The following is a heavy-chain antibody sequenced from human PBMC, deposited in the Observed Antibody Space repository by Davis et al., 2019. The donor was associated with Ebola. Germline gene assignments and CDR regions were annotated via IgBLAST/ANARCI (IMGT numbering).Heavy chain of an antibody. J-gene: IGHJ4*02. V-gene: IGHV4-34*01. D-gene: IGHD4-17*01. CDR2: INNSGST. CDR1: GGSFSGYD. Sequence: MPSETLSLTCSVDGGSFSGYDWSWIRQPPGKGLEWLGEINNSGSTNYNPSLTSRVTISADRSRKQFSLSLKSVTAADPAVYFCARERYAYGRTFDSWGQGTLVTVSS. CDR3: ARERYAYGRTFDS.